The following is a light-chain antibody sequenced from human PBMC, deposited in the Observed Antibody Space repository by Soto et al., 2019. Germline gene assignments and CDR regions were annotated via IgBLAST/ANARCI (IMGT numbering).Light chain of an antibody. CDR1: SSDFGRYNL. J-gene: IGLJ1*01. V-gene: IGLV2-23*02. CDR2: EVS. CDR3: CSYAGSSTYV. Sequence: QSVLTQPASVSGSPGQSITISCTGTSSDFGRYNLVSWYQQHPGKAPTLMIYEVSKRPSGVSNRFSGSKSGNTASLTISGLQAEDEADYYCCSYAGSSTYVFGTGTKVTVL.